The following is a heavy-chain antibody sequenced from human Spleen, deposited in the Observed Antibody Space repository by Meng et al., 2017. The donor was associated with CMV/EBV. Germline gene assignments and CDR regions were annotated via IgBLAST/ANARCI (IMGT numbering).Heavy chain of an antibody. D-gene: IGHD3-3*01. CDR2: INHSGST. CDR3: ARAVISDFWSGSVISPFDY. J-gene: IGHJ4*02. CDR1: GGSFSGYY. Sequence: SETLSLTRAVYGGSFSGYYWSWIRQPPGKGLEWIGEINHSGSTNYNPSLKSRVTISVDTSKNQFSLKLSSVTAADTAVYYCARAVISDFWSGSVISPFDYWGQGTLVTVSS. V-gene: IGHV4-34*01.